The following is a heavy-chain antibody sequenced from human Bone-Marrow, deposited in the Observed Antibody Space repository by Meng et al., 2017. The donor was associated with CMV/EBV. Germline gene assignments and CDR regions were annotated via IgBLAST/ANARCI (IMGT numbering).Heavy chain of an antibody. V-gene: IGHV3-73*01. CDR3: TRRYYDSSGYYD. J-gene: IGHJ4*02. D-gene: IGHD3-22*01. Sequence: GGSLRLSCAASGFTFSGSAMHWVRQASGKGLEWVGRIRSRANSYATAYAASVKGRFTISRDDSKNTAYLQMNSLKTEDTAVYYCTRRYYDSSGYYDWGQGTLVTVSS. CDR2: IRSRANSYAT. CDR1: GFTFSGSA.